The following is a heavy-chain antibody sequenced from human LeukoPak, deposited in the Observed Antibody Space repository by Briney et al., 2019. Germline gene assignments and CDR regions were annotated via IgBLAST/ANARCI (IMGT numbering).Heavy chain of an antibody. Sequence: PGGSLRLSCGASGFTFSSYWMHWVRQAPGKGLEWVANIKQDGSKKYYVDSVKGRFTISRDNAKTSLYLQMSSLRAEDAAAYYCVRDGPGGIEARKRYYGMDVWGQGTTVSVSS. CDR1: GFTFSSYW. D-gene: IGHD6-6*01. CDR3: VRDGPGGIEARKRYYGMDV. J-gene: IGHJ6*02. V-gene: IGHV3-7*05. CDR2: IKQDGSKK.